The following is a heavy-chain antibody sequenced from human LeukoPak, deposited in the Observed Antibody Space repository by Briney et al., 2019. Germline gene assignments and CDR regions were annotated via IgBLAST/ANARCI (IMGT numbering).Heavy chain of an antibody. CDR1: GASISSDY. V-gene: IGHV4-4*07. J-gene: IGHJ5*02. D-gene: IGHD1-1*01. Sequence: PSETLSLTCTVSGASISSDYWSWIRQPAGKGLEWVGRVYPTGSANFSPALKNRVTMSIDTSKHQFSLNLSSVTAADTAVYYCARLGGTNWYNWFDPWGQGTLVTVSS. CDR3: ARLGGTNWYNWFDP. CDR2: VYPTGSA.